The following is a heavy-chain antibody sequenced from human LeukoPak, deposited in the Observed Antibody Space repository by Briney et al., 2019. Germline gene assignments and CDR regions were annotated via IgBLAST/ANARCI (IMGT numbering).Heavy chain of an antibody. CDR1: GFTFDDYG. V-gene: IGHV3-20*04. CDR2: INWNGGST. J-gene: IGHJ4*02. CDR3: ARVEAAAVPHYFDY. D-gene: IGHD6-13*01. Sequence: GGSLRLSCAASGFTFDDYGMSWVRQAPGKGLEWVSGINWNGGSTGYADSVKGRFTISRDNAKNSLYLQMNSLRAEDTAVYYCARVEAAAVPHYFDYWGQGTLVTVSS.